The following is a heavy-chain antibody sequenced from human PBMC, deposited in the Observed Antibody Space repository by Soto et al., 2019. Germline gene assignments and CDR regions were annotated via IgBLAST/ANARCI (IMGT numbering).Heavy chain of an antibody. CDR3: AKSYGPSTYYFDY. V-gene: IGHV3-23*01. J-gene: IGHJ4*01. CDR2: ISDNGGTT. CDR1: EFTFSNYA. Sequence: GWSLRLSCAASEFTFSNYAMSWVRQAPGKGLEWVSSISDNGGTTYYADSVKGRFTISRDNSKNTLYLQMNSLRAEDTAVYYCAKSYGPSTYYFDYWGHGTLVTVSS. D-gene: IGHD3-10*01.